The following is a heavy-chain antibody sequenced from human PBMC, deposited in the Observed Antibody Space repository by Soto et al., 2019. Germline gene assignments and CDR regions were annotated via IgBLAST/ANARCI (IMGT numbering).Heavy chain of an antibody. CDR2: ISGSGRT. J-gene: IGHJ3*02. V-gene: IGHV3-23*01. Sequence: GGSLRLSCAASGFAFIIYAMNWVRQAPGRGLEWVSTISGSGRTYYADSVKGRFTISRDNSKNTLHLQMNSLRAEDTAVYYCAKDWGFTRWVQLDAFDIWGQGTMVTVSS. D-gene: IGHD1-1*01. CDR3: AKDWGFTRWVQLDAFDI. CDR1: GFAFIIYA.